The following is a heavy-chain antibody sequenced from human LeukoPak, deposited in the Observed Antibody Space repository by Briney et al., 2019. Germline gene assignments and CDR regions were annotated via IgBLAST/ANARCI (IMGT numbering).Heavy chain of an antibody. CDR2: ISWNSGSI. D-gene: IGHD2-2*01. V-gene: IGHV3-9*01. Sequence: GRSLRLSCAASGFTFDDYAMHWVRQAPGKGLEWVSGISWNSGSIGYADSVKGRFTISRDNAKNSLYLQMNSLRAEDTAVYYCARRSTPRDYWGQGTLVTVSS. J-gene: IGHJ4*02. CDR3: ARRSTPRDY. CDR1: GFTFDDYA.